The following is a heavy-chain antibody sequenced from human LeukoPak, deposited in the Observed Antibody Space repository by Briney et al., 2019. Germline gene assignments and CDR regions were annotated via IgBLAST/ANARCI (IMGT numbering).Heavy chain of an antibody. CDR3: ARHIAVAGYFQH. V-gene: IGHV4-34*01. CDR1: GGSFSGYY. D-gene: IGHD6-19*01. Sequence: PSETLSLTCAVYGGSFSGYYWSWIRQPPGKGLEWIGEINHSGSTNYNPSLKSRVTISVDTSKNQFSLKLSSVTAADTAVYYCARHIAVAGYFQHWGQGTLVTVSS. CDR2: INHSGST. J-gene: IGHJ1*01.